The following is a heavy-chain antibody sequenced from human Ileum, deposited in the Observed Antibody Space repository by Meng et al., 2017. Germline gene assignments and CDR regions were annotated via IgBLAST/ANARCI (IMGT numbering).Heavy chain of an antibody. Sequence: GGSLRLSCKRSGYRFTDYWIGWVRQMPGKGLGWEGFIYPGDFNIVYNPSFQGQFTISAHKSISTAYLQLNSLRASDTAIYYCAGHSLRGCIGGNFYLSFFYYGMDVWGHGTTVTVSS. D-gene: IGHD2-15*01. CDR2: IYPGDFNI. CDR3: AGHSLRGCIGGNFYLSFFYYGMDV. J-gene: IGHJ6*02. V-gene: IGHV5-51*01. CDR1: GYRFTDYW.